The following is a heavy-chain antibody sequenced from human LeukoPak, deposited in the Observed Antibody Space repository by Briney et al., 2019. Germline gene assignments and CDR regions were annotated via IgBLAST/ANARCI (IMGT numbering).Heavy chain of an antibody. V-gene: IGHV1-69*13. CDR3: ARDLRGGAAQAVGY. CDR2: IIPIFGTA. J-gene: IGHJ4*02. Sequence: SVKVSCKASGGTFSSYAISWVRQAPGQGLEWMGGIIPIFGTANYAQKFQGRVTITADESTSTAYMELSSLRSEDTAVYYCARDLRGGAAQAVGYWGQGTLVTVSS. CDR1: GGTFSSYA. D-gene: IGHD6-6*01.